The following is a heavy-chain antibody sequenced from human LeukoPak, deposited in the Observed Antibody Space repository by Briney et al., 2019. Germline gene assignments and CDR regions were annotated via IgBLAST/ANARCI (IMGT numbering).Heavy chain of an antibody. D-gene: IGHD6-19*01. J-gene: IGHJ4*02. CDR3: ATSARTQQWLVREGYFDY. CDR2: IYTSGST. V-gene: IGHV4-4*07. CDR1: GGSISSYY. Sequence: PSETLSLTCTVSGGSISSYYWSWIRQPAGKGLEWIGRIYTSGSTNYNPSLKSRVTMSVGTSKNQFSLKLSSVTAADTAVYYCATSARTQQWLVREGYFDYWGQGTLVTVSS.